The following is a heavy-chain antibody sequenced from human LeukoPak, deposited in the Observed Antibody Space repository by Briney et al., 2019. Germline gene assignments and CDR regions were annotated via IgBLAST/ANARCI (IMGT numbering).Heavy chain of an antibody. Sequence: SQTLSLTCAISGDSVSSNSAAWNWIRQSPSRGLEWLGRTYYRSKWYNDYAVSVKSRITINPDTSKDQFSLQLNSVTPEDTAVYYCARDTDLQSYSSSWPRRNWFDPWGQGTLVTVSS. V-gene: IGHV6-1*01. CDR2: TYYRSKWYN. CDR3: ARDTDLQSYSSSWPRRNWFDP. D-gene: IGHD6-13*01. J-gene: IGHJ5*02. CDR1: GDSVSSNSAA.